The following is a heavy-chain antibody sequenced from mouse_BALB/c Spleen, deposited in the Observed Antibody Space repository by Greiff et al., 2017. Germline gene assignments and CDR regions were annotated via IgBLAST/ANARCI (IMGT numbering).Heavy chain of an antibody. Sequence: VQLQQPGAELVKPGTSVKLSCKASGYNFTSYWINWVKLRPGQGLEWIGDIYPGSGSTNYNEKFKSKATLTVDTSSSTAYMQLSSLASEDSALYDCAENYGSRVWYFDVWGAGTTVTVSS. CDR3: AENYGSRVWYFDV. CDR1: GYNFTSYW. D-gene: IGHD1-1*01. CDR2: IYPGSGST. J-gene: IGHJ1*01. V-gene: IGHV1-55*01.